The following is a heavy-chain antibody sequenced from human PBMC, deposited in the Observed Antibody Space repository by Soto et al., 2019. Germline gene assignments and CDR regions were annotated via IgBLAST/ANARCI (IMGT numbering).Heavy chain of an antibody. D-gene: IGHD2-2*01. V-gene: IGHV4-59*01. Sequence: PSETLSLTCRVSTGPINGYYWNWIRQSPGKGLEWIAFIYSSGSTNYNPSLKSRATISVDRSKNQVSLKLTSVTAADTAVYYCARGKRDSTSCLDVWGQGTTVTVSS. CDR1: TGPINGYY. CDR3: ARGKRDSTSCLDV. J-gene: IGHJ6*02. CDR2: IYSSGST.